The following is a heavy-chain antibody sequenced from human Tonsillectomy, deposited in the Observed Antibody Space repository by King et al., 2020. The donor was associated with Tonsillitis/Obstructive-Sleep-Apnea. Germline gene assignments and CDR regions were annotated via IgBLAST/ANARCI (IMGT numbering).Heavy chain of an antibody. CDR1: GFSLSTSGMC. CDR3: ARIQTRSSTSCYGGWFDP. D-gene: IGHD2-2*01. J-gene: IGHJ5*02. V-gene: IGHV2-70*11. CDR2: IDWDDDK. Sequence: TLKESGPALVKPTQTLTLTCTFSGFSLSTSGMCVSWIRQPPGKALEWLARIDWDDDKYYSTSLKTRLTISKDTSKNQVVLTMTNMDPVDTATYYCARIQTRSSTSCYGGWFDPWGQGTLVTVSS.